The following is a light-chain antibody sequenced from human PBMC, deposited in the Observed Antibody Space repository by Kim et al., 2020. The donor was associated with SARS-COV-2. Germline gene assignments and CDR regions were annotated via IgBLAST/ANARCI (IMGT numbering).Light chain of an antibody. J-gene: IGLJ2*01. Sequence: AVVMLTSLLSSGHSSSATAWHQQQAKKGRRYMMKLNGDGSTSEGDGTPRRFSGSSSGAERYITISRHPSEDADDYYCQTWGTGIGVFGGGTQLTVL. CDR2: LNGDGST. V-gene: IGLV4-69*01. CDR3: QTWGTGIGV. CDR1: SGHSSSA.